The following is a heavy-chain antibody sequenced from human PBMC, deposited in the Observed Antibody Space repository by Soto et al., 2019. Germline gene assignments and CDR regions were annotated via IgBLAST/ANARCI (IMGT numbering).Heavy chain of an antibody. V-gene: IGHV3-7*03. CDR3: ARDPKPSIAARPSNWFDP. CDR1: GFTFSSYW. CDR2: IKQDGSEK. J-gene: IGHJ5*02. Sequence: EVQLVESGGGLVQPGGSLRLSCAASGFTFSSYWMSWVRQAPGKGLEWVANIKQDGSEKYYVDSVKGRFTISIDNAKNSLYLQMHSLRAEDTAVSYCARDPKPSIAARPSNWFDPGGQGTLVTVAS. D-gene: IGHD6-6*01.